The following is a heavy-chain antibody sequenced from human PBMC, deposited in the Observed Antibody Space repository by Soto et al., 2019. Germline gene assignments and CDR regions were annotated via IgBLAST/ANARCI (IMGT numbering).Heavy chain of an antibody. Sequence: GGSLRLSCAASGFTFDDYAMHWVRQAPGKGLEWVAGLSGSGATTYYADSVRGRFTISRDNSGSILYLQMNSLRAGDTAVYYCAKSGGGYTLRTWFDPWGQGTLVTVSS. CDR2: LSGSGATT. V-gene: IGHV3-23*01. D-gene: IGHD1-26*01. CDR1: GFTFDDYA. J-gene: IGHJ5*02. CDR3: AKSGGGYTLRTWFDP.